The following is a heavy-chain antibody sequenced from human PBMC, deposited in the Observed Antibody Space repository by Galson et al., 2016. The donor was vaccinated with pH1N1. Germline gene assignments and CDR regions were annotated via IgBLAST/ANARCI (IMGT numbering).Heavy chain of an antibody. CDR2: FYYAGRT. CDR1: GFSVSSSY. J-gene: IGHJ6*02. CDR3: AREAGPDAYAMDV. V-gene: IGHV3-53*01. Sequence: SLRLSCAASGFSVSSSYMSWVRQAPGKGLEWVSIFYYAGRTYYADSVKGRFTVSRDNSKNTLYLQMDSLRVADTAVYYWAREAGPDAYAMDVWGQGTTVTVSS. D-gene: IGHD3-16*01.